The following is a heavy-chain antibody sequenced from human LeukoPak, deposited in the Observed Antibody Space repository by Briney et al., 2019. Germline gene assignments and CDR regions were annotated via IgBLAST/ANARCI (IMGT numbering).Heavy chain of an antibody. CDR1: GYTFTGYY. Sequence: ASVKVSCKASGYTFTGYYMHWVRQAPGQGLEWMGRINPNSGGTNYAQKFQGRVTMTRDTSISTAYMELSRLRSDDTAVYYCARDREYSGYCSGGSCYTYNWFDPWGQGTLVTVSS. CDR3: ARDREYSGYCSGGSCYTYNWFDP. J-gene: IGHJ5*02. V-gene: IGHV1-2*06. D-gene: IGHD2-15*01. CDR2: INPNSGGT.